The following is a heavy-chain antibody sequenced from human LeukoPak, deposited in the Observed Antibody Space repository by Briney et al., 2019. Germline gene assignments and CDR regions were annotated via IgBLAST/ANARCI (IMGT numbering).Heavy chain of an antibody. D-gene: IGHD3-10*01. V-gene: IGHV3-64D*09. CDR3: MTRDTSGY. CDR2: IATDGGGT. CDR1: GLSVSSNY. Sequence: VGPLRRSSGSTGLSVSSNYMSVVGESSGKRLEYVSAIATDGGGTYYADSVKGRFTISRDKSKNTLYLQMRSLRAEDTAVYYCMTRDTSGYWGQGTLVTVSS. J-gene: IGHJ4*02.